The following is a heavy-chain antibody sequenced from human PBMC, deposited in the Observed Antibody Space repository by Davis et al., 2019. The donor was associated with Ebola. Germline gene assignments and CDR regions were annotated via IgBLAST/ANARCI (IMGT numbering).Heavy chain of an antibody. CDR3: ARVTQLGYCSSTSCYRYYYYGMDV. D-gene: IGHD2-2*02. V-gene: IGHV3-21*01. CDR1: GFTFSNYS. J-gene: IGHJ6*02. CDR2: ISSNSRAT. Sequence: GESLKISCAASGFTFSNYSMNWFRQAPGKGLEWVSSISSNSRATYYADSLKGRFTISRDNAENSLYLQMNSLRAEDTAVYYCARVTQLGYCSSTSCYRYYYYGMDVWGQGTTVTVSS.